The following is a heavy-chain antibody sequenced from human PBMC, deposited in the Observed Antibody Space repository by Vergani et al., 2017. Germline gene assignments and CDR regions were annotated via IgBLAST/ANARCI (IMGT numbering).Heavy chain of an antibody. D-gene: IGHD3-9*01. CDR3: ARARCIETCYMSNWLDS. J-gene: IGHJ5*01. Sequence: EVQLVESGGGLVQPGGSLRLSCAASGFTFSSYGMNWVRQAPGKGLEWVSYISSSRSTIYYVDSVKGRFTISRDNAKNSLYLQMNSLRAEDTAVYYCARARCIETCYMSNWLDSWGQGTLVTVSS. CDR2: ISSSRSTI. V-gene: IGHV3-48*01. CDR1: GFTFSSYG.